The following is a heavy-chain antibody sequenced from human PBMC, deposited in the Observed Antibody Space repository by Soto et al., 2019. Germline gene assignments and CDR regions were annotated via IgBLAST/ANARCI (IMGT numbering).Heavy chain of an antibody. CDR3: ASNPDYYDSSGYMDY. V-gene: IGHV4-39*01. Sequence: SETLSLTCTVSGGSISSSSYYWGWIRQPPGKGLEWIGSIYYSGSTYYNPSLKSRVTISVDTSKNQFSLKLSSVTAADTAVYYRASNPDYYDSSGYMDYWGQGTLVTVYS. CDR2: IYYSGST. CDR1: GGSISSSSYY. J-gene: IGHJ4*02. D-gene: IGHD3-22*01.